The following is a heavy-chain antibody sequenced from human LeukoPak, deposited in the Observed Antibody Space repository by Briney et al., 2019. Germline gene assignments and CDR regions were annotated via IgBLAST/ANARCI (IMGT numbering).Heavy chain of an antibody. V-gene: IGHV3-21*01. D-gene: IGHD3-16*01. CDR3: ARHGITQRAFDI. J-gene: IGHJ3*02. CDR2: ISSSSSYI. Sequence: GGSLRLSCAASGFIFSSYSMNWVRQAPGKGLEWVSSISSSSSYIYYADSVKGRFTISRDNAKNSLYLQMNSLRAEDTAVYYCARHGITQRAFDIWGQGTMVTVSS. CDR1: GFIFSSYS.